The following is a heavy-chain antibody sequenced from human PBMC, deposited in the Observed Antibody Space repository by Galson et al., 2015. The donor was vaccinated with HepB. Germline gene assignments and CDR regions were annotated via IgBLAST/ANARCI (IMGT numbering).Heavy chain of an antibody. J-gene: IGHJ4*02. D-gene: IGHD1-26*01. CDR3: AKAGASGRYSDY. CDR2: ISVSGGGT. Sequence: SLRLSCAASGFTFTTYAMYWVRQAPGKGLEWVSVISVSGGGTYYADSVKGRFTISRDNSKNTLYLQMNSLRVEDTAVYYCAKAGASGRYSDYWGQGTLVTVSS. V-gene: IGHV3-23*01. CDR1: GFTFTTYA.